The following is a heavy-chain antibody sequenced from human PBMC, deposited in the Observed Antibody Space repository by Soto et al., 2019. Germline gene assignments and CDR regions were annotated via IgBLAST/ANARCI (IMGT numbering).Heavy chain of an antibody. D-gene: IGHD6-19*01. Sequence: PGGSLRLSCAASGFTFSSYSMNWVRQAPGKGLEWVSSISSSSSYIYYADSVKGRFTISRDNAKNSLYLQMNSLRAEDTAVYYWARDRVRIAVDGCIDYWGQGTLVTVAS. V-gene: IGHV3-21*01. CDR2: ISSSSSYI. CDR1: GFTFSSYS. CDR3: ARDRVRIAVDGCIDY. J-gene: IGHJ4*02.